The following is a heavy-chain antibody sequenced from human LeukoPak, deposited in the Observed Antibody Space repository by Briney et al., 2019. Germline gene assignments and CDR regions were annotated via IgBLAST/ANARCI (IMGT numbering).Heavy chain of an antibody. J-gene: IGHJ5*02. V-gene: IGHV4-38-2*01. CDR2: IYHSGTT. D-gene: IGHD3-22*01. CDR3: ARSGSDYYDSSGYYNWFDP. CDR1: GYSMSTGYF. Sequence: KPSETLSLTCAFSGYSMSTGYFWGWIRQPPGEGLEWVGGIYHSGTTYYNPSLKSRVTISVDTSKNQFSLKLTSVTAADTAVYYCARSGSDYYDSSGYYNWFDPWGQGTLVTVSS.